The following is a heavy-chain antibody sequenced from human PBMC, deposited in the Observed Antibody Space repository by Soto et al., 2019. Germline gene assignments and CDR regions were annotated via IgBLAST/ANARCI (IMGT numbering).Heavy chain of an antibody. CDR3: ARETRGYCSGGSCYHYYYYYGMDV. J-gene: IGHJ6*02. D-gene: IGHD2-15*01. CDR2: INTDGRST. Sequence: EVQLVESGGGLVQPGGSLRLSCAASGFTFSSYCMHWVRQAPGKGLVWVSRINTDGRSTNYADSVKGRFTISRDNAKNTLYLQMNSLRAEDTAVYYCARETRGYCSGGSCYHYYYYYGMDVWGQGTTVTVSS. V-gene: IGHV3-74*01. CDR1: GFTFSSYC.